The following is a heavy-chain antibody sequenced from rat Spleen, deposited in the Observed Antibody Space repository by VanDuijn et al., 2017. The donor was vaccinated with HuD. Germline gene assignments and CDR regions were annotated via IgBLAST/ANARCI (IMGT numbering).Heavy chain of an antibody. V-gene: IGHV3-3*01. Sequence: EVQLQESGPGLVKPSQSLSLTCSVTAYSITSSYRWNWIRKFPGNKLEWMGYINSAGSTNYNPSLNSRISITRDTSKNQFFLQVNSVTTGDTATYYCARSYYDGTYYDHWGQGVMVTVSS. CDR2: INSAGST. CDR1: AYSITSSYR. J-gene: IGHJ2*01. D-gene: IGHD1-12*02. CDR3: ARSYYDGTYYDH.